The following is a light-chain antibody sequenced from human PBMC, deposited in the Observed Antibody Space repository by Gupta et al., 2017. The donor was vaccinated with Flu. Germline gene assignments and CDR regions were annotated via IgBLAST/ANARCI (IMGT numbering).Light chain of an antibody. Sequence: DIQMPQSPSSLSASVGDRVTITCQASQDISNYLNWYQQKPGKAPKLLIYDASNLETGVPSRFSGSGSGTDFSFTISRLEPEDIATYYCQQYEKLPWTFGQGTKVEI. V-gene: IGKV1-33*01. J-gene: IGKJ1*01. CDR1: QDISNY. CDR3: QQYEKLPWT. CDR2: DAS.